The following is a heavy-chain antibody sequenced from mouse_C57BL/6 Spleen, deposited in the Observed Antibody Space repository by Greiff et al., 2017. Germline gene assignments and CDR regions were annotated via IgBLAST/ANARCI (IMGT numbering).Heavy chain of an antibody. CDR1: GYAFSSSW. D-gene: IGHD1-1*01. V-gene: IGHV1-82*01. J-gene: IGHJ2*01. CDR2: IYPGDGDT. Sequence: RVEPGASVKISCKASGYAFSSSWMNWVKQRPGKGLEWIGRIYPGDGDTNYNGKFKGKATLTADKSSSTAYMQLSSLTSEDSAVYFCARGELAIDGSSPFDYWGQGTTLRVSS. CDR3: ARGELAIDGSSPFDY.